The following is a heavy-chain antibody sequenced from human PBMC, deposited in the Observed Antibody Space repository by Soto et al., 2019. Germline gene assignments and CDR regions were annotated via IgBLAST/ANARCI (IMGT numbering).Heavy chain of an antibody. V-gene: IGHV2-5*01. CDR2: IYWNDDK. J-gene: IGHJ5*02. CDR3: AHSSSWPIATENWFDP. Sequence: SGPTLVKPTQTLTLTCTFSGFSLSTSGVGVGWIRQPPGKALEWLALIYWNDDKRYSPSLKSRLTITKDTSKNQVVLTMTNMDPVDTATYYCAHSSSWPIATENWFDPWGQGTLVTVSS. D-gene: IGHD6-13*01. CDR1: GFSLSTSGVG.